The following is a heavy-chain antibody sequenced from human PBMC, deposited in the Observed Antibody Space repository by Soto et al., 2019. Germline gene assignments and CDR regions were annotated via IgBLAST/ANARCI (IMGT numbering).Heavy chain of an antibody. Sequence: GASVKVSCKASGYTFTSYYMHWVRQAPGQGLEWMGIINPSGGSTSYAQKFQGRVTMTRDTSTSTVYMELSSLRSEDTAVYYCARGGAFTIFGVVIEKFDYWGQGTLVTVSS. CDR2: INPSGGST. J-gene: IGHJ4*02. CDR3: ARGGAFTIFGVVIEKFDY. D-gene: IGHD3-3*01. CDR1: GYTFTSYY. V-gene: IGHV1-46*01.